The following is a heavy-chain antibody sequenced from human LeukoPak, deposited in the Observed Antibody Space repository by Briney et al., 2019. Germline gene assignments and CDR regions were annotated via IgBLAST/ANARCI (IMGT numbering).Heavy chain of an antibody. CDR1: GFTFNSYA. D-gene: IGHD1-26*01. CDR2: IWYDGSNK. V-gene: IGHV3-33*01. Sequence: GRSLRLSCAASGFTFNSYAMHWVRQAPGKGLEWVALIWYDGSNKHYADSVEGRFTVSRDNSKNTLYLQMNSLRAEDTAVYYCARARGWEPNHYYYYMDVWGKGTTVTVSS. CDR3: ARARGWEPNHYYYYMDV. J-gene: IGHJ6*03.